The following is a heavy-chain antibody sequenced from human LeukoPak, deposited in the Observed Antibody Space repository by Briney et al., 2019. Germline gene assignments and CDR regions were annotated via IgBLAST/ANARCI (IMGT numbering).Heavy chain of an antibody. CDR1: GGSFSGYY. V-gene: IGHV4-34*01. CDR3: ARGPITMVRGVTPRYMDV. J-gene: IGHJ6*03. Sequence: SETLSLTCAVYGGSFSGYYWSWIRQPPGKGLEWIGEINHSGSTNYNPSLKSRVTISVDTSKNQFSLKLSSATAADTAVYYCARGPITMVRGVTPRYMDVWGKGTTVTVSS. D-gene: IGHD3-10*01. CDR2: INHSGST.